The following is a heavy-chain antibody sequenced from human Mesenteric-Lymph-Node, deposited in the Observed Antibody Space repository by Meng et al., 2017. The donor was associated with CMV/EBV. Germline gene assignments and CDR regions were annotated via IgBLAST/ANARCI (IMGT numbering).Heavy chain of an antibody. Sequence: GESLKISCTASGFTFGDYAMSWVRQAPGKGLEWVGFIRSKAYGGTTEYAASVKGRFTISRDDSKSIAYLQMNSLKTEDTAVYYCTRTNYDFWSGYSTLLFDYWGQGTLVTVSS. CDR1: GFTFGDYA. D-gene: IGHD3-3*01. V-gene: IGHV3-49*04. CDR3: TRTNYDFWSGYSTLLFDY. J-gene: IGHJ4*02. CDR2: IRSKAYGGTT.